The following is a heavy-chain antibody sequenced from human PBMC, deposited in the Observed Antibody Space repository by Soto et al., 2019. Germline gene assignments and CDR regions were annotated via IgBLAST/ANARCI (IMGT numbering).Heavy chain of an antibody. CDR3: AKDRVAARPLFRGMDV. D-gene: IGHD6-6*01. J-gene: IGHJ6*02. Sequence: QVQLVESGGGVVQPGRSLRLSCAASGFTFSSYGMHWVRQAPGKGLEWVAVISYDGSNKYYADSVKGRFTISRDHSKNPLYLQMNSLRAEDTAVYYCAKDRVAARPLFRGMDVWGQGTTVTVSS. CDR1: GFTFSSYG. V-gene: IGHV3-30*18. CDR2: ISYDGSNK.